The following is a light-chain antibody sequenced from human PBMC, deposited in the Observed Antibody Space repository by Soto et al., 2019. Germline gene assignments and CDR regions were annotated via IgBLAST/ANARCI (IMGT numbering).Light chain of an antibody. Sequence: QSVLTQPPSAAGSAGQSVTISCAGTSRYVGGYNYVSWYQQHPGKAPKLMIYDVSKRPSGVPDRLSGSKSGNTASLTISGLQAEDEADYYCCSYAGSYTYVFGTGTKVTVL. CDR3: CSYAGSYTYV. CDR2: DVS. V-gene: IGLV2-11*01. J-gene: IGLJ1*01. CDR1: SRYVGGYNY.